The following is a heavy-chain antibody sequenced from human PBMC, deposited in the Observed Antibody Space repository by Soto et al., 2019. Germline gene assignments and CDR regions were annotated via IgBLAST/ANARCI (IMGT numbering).Heavy chain of an antibody. CDR3: ARDRGSSWFEFDY. V-gene: IGHV1-69*08. J-gene: IGHJ4*02. Sequence: QVQLVQSGAEVKKPGSSVKVSCKASGGTFSSYTISWVRQAPGQGLEWMGRIIPILGIANYAQKFQGRVTITADKSTSTAYMELSSLGSEDTAVYYCARDRGSSWFEFDYWGQGTLVTVSS. CDR2: IIPILGIA. CDR1: GGTFSSYT. D-gene: IGHD6-13*01.